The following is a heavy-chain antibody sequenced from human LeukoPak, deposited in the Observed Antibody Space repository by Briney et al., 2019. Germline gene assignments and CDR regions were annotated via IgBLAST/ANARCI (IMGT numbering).Heavy chain of an antibody. V-gene: IGHV3-23*01. CDR1: GFTFSSYD. J-gene: IGHJ4*02. CDR2: ISGSGGST. CDR3: AKCGTIFGVVIYLDY. D-gene: IGHD3-3*01. Sequence: GGSLRLSCAASGFTFSSYDMSWVRQAPGKGLEWVSAISGSGGSTYYADSVKGRFTISRDNSKNTLYLQMNSLRAEDTAVYYCAKCGTIFGVVIYLDYWGQGTLVTVSS.